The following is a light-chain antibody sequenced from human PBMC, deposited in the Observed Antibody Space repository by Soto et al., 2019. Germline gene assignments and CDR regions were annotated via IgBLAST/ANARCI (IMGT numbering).Light chain of an antibody. J-gene: IGKJ1*01. CDR2: GVS. CDR3: QQSYSNPRT. CDR1: QSVGTY. Sequence: DIQVTQSPSSLSASVGDRVTITCRASQSVGTYLNLYRHKPGKAPTLLIYGVSSLHSGVPSRFSGSGSETEFTLTISSLQPEDFANYYCQQSYSNPRTFGQGTKVEIK. V-gene: IGKV1-39*01.